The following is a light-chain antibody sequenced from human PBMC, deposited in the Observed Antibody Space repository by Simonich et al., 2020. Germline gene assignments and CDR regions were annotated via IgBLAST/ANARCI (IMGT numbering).Light chain of an antibody. J-gene: IGKJ2*01. CDR2: WAS. V-gene: IGKV4-1*01. CDR3: QQYYSTPYT. CDR1: QSVLYSSNNKNY. Sequence: DIVMTQSPDSRAVSLVERATINCKSSQSVLYSSNNKNYLAWYQQKPGQPPKLLIYWASTRESGVPDRFSGSGSGTDLTLTISSLQAEDVAVYYCQQYYSTPYTFGQGTKLEIK.